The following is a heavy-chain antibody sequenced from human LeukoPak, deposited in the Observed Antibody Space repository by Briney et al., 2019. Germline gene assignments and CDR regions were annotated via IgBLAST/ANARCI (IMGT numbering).Heavy chain of an antibody. Sequence: SETLSLTCTVSGGSIGSYYWSWIRQPPGKGLEWIGYIYYSGSTNYNPSLKSRVTISVDTSKNQFSLKLSSVTAADTAVYYCARMRATVTTFFDYWGQGTLVTVSS. CDR2: IYYSGST. CDR3: ARMRATVTTFFDY. V-gene: IGHV4-59*08. CDR1: GGSIGSYY. D-gene: IGHD4-4*01. J-gene: IGHJ4*02.